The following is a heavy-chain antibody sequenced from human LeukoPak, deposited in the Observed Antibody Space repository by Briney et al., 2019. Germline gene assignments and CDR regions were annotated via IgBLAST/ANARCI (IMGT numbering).Heavy chain of an antibody. CDR1: GGSISSGSYY. V-gene: IGHV4-61*02. CDR2: IYTSGST. D-gene: IGHD4-17*01. J-gene: IGHJ3*02. Sequence: SQTLSLTCTVSGGSISSGSYYWSWIRQPAGKGLEWIGRIYTSGSTNYNPSLKSRVTISVDTSKNQFSLKLSSVTAADTAMYYCARHQPNDYGDEDDAFDIWGQGTMVTVSS. CDR3: ARHQPNDYGDEDDAFDI.